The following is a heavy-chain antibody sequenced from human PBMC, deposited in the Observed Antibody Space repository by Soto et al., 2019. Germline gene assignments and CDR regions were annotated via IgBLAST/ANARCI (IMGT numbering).Heavy chain of an antibody. CDR2: IYYSGST. D-gene: IGHD3-10*01. J-gene: IGHJ6*02. Sequence: KTSETLSLTCTVSGGSINSYYWSWIRPPPGKGLEWIGYIYYSGSTNYNAALKSRVTISVDTSKNQFSLKLSSVTAADTAVYYCARAPITMVRGVKYYYYGMDVWGQGTTVTVSS. CDR3: ARAPITMVRGVKYYYYGMDV. V-gene: IGHV4-59*01. CDR1: GGSINSYY.